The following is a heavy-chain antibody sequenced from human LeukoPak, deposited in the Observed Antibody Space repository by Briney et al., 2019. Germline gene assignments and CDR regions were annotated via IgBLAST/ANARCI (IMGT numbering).Heavy chain of an antibody. CDR3: ARSPKTGGAFDI. CDR2: TYYRSKWYN. V-gene: IGHV6-1*01. CDR1: GDSVSSNSAA. J-gene: IGHJ3*02. D-gene: IGHD7-27*01. Sequence: SQTLSLTCAISGDSVSSNSAAWYWIRQSPSRGLELLGTTYYRSKWYNDYAVSVKSRITINPDTSKNQFSLQLNSVTPEDTAVYYCARSPKTGGAFDIWGQGTMVTVSS.